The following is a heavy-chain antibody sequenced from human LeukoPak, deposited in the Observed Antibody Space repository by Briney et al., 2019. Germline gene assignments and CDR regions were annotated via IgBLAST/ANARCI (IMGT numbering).Heavy chain of an antibody. Sequence: PSETLCLTCTVSGGPISSYYWSWIRQPPGKGLEWIWYIYTSGSNNYNPSLKSRVTISVATSKNQFSLKLSSVTAADTAVYYCARRGSYYSPIDYWGQGTLVTVSS. CDR2: IYTSGSN. CDR3: ARRGSYYSPIDY. J-gene: IGHJ4*02. D-gene: IGHD1-26*01. V-gene: IGHV4-4*09. CDR1: GGPISSYY.